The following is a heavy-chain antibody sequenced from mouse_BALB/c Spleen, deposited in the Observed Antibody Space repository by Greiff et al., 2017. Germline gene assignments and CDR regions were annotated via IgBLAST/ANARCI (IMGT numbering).Heavy chain of an antibody. CDR3: ARDTYWAY. Sequence: EVMLEESGGGLVQPGGSLRLSCATSGFTFTDYYMSWVRQPPGKALEWLGFIRNKANGYTTEYSASVKGRFTISRDNSQSILYLQMNTLRAEDSATYYCARDTYWAYWGQGTLVTVSA. CDR1: GFTFTDYY. J-gene: IGHJ3*01. V-gene: IGHV7-3*02. D-gene: IGHD2-10*01. CDR2: IRNKANGYTT.